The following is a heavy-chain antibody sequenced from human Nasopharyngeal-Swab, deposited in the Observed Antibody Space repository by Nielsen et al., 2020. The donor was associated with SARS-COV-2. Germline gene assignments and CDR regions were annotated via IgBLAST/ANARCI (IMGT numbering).Heavy chain of an antibody. V-gene: IGHV3-9*01. J-gene: IGHJ4*02. CDR1: GFTFDDYA. CDR2: MGWNTNNK. CDR3: VKDRWAIAGAGSVLDS. Sequence: LRLSCAASGFTFDDYAMHWVRLAPGKGLEWVSGMGWNTNNKGYADSVKGRFTISRDNARNSLYLEMNSLRDEDTALYYCVKDRWAIAGAGSVLDSWGQGTLVTVSS. D-gene: IGHD6-13*01.